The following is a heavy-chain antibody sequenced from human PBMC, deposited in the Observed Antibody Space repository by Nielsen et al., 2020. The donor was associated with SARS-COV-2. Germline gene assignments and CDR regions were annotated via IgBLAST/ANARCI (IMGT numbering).Heavy chain of an antibody. V-gene: IGHV1-2*06. Sequence: ASVKVSCKASGYTFTDYYMHWVRQAPGQGLEWMGRISPNSGGTSYAQKFQGRVTMTRDMSVNTAYMDLSGLTSDDTAVYYCARGAQQWLADYWGQGTLVTVSS. J-gene: IGHJ4*02. D-gene: IGHD6-19*01. CDR1: GYTFTDYY. CDR2: ISPNSGGT. CDR3: ARGAQQWLADY.